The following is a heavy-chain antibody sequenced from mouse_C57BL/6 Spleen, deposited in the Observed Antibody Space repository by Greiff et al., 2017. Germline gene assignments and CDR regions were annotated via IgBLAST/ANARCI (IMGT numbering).Heavy chain of an antibody. V-gene: IGHV1-26*01. CDR2: INPNNGGT. Sequence: EVQLQQSGPELVKPGASVKISCKASGYTFTDYYMNWVKQSPGKSLEWIGDINPNNGGTSYNQKFKGKATLTVDKSSSTAYMELRRLTSEDSAVXYCARGGIYYDEGVFAYWGQGTLVTVSA. D-gene: IGHD2-4*01. J-gene: IGHJ3*01. CDR3: ARGGIYYDEGVFAY. CDR1: GYTFTDYY.